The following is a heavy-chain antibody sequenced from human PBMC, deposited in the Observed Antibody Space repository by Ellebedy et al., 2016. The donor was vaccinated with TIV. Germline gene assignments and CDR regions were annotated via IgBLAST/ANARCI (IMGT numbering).Heavy chain of an antibody. V-gene: IGHV3-21*01. CDR1: GFTFSRYS. D-gene: IGHD1-26*01. CDR3: ARGALGNFDY. Sequence: GESLKISCTVSGFTFSRYSMNWVRQALGKGLEWVSSISISSDYIYYADSLKGRFTISRDNAKNSLSLQMNSLRAEETAVYYCARGALGNFDYWGQGILVTVSS. CDR2: ISISSDYI. J-gene: IGHJ4*02.